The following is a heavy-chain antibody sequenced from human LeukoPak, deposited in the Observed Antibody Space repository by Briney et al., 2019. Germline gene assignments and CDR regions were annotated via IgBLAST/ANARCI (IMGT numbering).Heavy chain of an antibody. V-gene: IGHV4-34*01. CDR3: ARGGGRKGQFGY. CDR1: GGSFSGYY. D-gene: IGHD5-24*01. J-gene: IGHJ4*02. Sequence: KPSETLSLTCAVYGGSFSGYYWSWIRQPPGKGLEWIGEINHSGSTNYNPSLKSRVTISVDTSKNQFSLKLSSVTAADTAVDSCARGGGRKGQFGYWGQGTLVTVSS. CDR2: INHSGST.